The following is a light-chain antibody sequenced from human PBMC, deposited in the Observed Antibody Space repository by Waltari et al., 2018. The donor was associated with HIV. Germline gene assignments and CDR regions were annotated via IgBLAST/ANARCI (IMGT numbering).Light chain of an antibody. J-gene: IGLJ2*01. V-gene: IGLV2-8*01. CDR3: SSYAGSTVI. CDR2: EVS. CDR1: SSDVGGHKY. Sequence: QSALTQPPSASGSPGQSVTISCTGTSSDVGGHKYVSWYQQQPGKAPNLIIYEVSKGPSGVPDRCSRSKSGNTGSLHVSGLQADDEAHFYWSSYAGSTVIFGGGTKLPVL.